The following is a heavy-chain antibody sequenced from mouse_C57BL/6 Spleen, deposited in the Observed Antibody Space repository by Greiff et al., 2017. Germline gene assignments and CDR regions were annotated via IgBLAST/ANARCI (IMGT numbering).Heavy chain of an antibody. CDR3: ARRVVTTRGMDY. CDR2: INPNNGGT. J-gene: IGHJ4*01. V-gene: IGHV1-26*01. Sequence: EVQLQQSGPELVKPGASVKISCKASGYTFTDYYMNWVKQSHGKSLEWIGDINPNNGGTSYNQKFKGKATLTVDKSSSTAYMELRSLTSEDSAVYYCARRVVTTRGMDYWGQGTSVTVSS. D-gene: IGHD2-2*01. CDR1: GYTFTDYY.